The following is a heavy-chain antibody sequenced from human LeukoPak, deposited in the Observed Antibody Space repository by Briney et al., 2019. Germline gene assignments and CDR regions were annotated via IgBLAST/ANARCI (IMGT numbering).Heavy chain of an antibody. CDR2: ISWDSGSI. J-gene: IGHJ4*02. CDR3: AKTTGGYSSGWDIIDY. Sequence: GGSLRLSCAASGFTFDDYAMDWVRQAPGKGLEWVSGISWDSGSIGYADSVKGRFTISRDNAKNSLYLQMNSLRAEDTAVYYCAKTTGGYSSGWDIIDYWGQGTLVTVSS. D-gene: IGHD6-19*01. CDR1: GFTFDDYA. V-gene: IGHV3-9*01.